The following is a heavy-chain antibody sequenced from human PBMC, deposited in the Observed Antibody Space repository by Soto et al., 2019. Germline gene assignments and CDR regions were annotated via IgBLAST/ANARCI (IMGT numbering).Heavy chain of an antibody. J-gene: IGHJ5*02. CDR3: ARDSSSWYGSNWFDP. CDR1: GYTFTSYG. V-gene: IGHV1-18*01. D-gene: IGHD6-13*01. CDR2: ISAYNGNT. Sequence: QVPLVQSGAEVKKPGASVKVSCKASGYTFTSYGISWVRQAPGQGLEWMGWISAYNGNTNYAQKLQGRVTMTTDTSTSTAYMELRSLRSDDTAVDYCARDSSSWYGSNWFDPWGQGTLVTVSS.